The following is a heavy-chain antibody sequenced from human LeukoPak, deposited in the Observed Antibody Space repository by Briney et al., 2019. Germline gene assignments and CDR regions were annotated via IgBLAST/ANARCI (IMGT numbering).Heavy chain of an antibody. J-gene: IGHJ5*02. CDR2: INPNSGGT. CDR3: ARVVIVVVPAAFMFDP. Sequence: ASVKVSCKASGYTFTGYYMHWVRQAPGQGLEWMGWINPNSGGTNYAQKFQGRVTMTRDTSISTAYMELSRLRSDDTAVYYCARVVIVVVPAAFMFDPWAREPWSPSPQ. D-gene: IGHD2-2*01. CDR1: GYTFTGYY. V-gene: IGHV1-2*02.